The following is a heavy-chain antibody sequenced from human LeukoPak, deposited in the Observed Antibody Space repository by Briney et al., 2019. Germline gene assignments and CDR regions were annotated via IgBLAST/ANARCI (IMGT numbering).Heavy chain of an antibody. V-gene: IGHV4-59*01. J-gene: IGHJ6*02. D-gene: IGHD6-19*01. CDR2: IYYSGST. CDR3: ARRGWDYYGMDV. Sequence: SETLSLTCTVSGGSLSSYYWNWIRQPPGKGLEWIGYIYYSGSTDYNPSLKSRVTISVDTSKNQFSLKLSSVTAADTAMYYCARRGWDYYGMDVWGQGTTVTVSS. CDR1: GGSLSSYY.